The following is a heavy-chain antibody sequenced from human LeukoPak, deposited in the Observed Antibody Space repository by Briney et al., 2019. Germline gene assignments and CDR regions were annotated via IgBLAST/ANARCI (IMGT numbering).Heavy chain of an antibody. Sequence: ASVKVSCKASGYTFSSYGISWVRQAPGQGLEWMGWISANNGNTNYAQEVQGRITMTTDTSTSTAYMELRSLRSDDTDVYYCARDGAMITFGGVIGNFDYWGQGTLVTVSS. CDR1: GYTFSSYG. CDR2: ISANNGNT. V-gene: IGHV1-18*01. D-gene: IGHD3-16*02. J-gene: IGHJ4*02. CDR3: ARDGAMITFGGVIGNFDY.